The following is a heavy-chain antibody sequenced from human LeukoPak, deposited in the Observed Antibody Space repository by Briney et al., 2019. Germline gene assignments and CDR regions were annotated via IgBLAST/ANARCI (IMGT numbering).Heavy chain of an antibody. D-gene: IGHD3-16*01. V-gene: IGHV4-39*01. CDR3: ARHKDDYVWGTFRFGFGL. CDR2: IYYSGSA. CDR1: GGSVSSSSYY. Sequence: SETLSLTCSVSGGSVSSSSYYWGWIRQPPGKGLEWIGIIYYSGSAYYNPSLKSRVTISVDTSNNQFSLKLSSVTAADTSVYYCARHKDDYVWGTFRFGFGLWGQGTLVTVSS. J-gene: IGHJ4*02.